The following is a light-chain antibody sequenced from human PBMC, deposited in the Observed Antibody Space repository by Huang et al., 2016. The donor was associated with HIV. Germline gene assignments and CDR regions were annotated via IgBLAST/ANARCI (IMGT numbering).Light chain of an antibody. Sequence: EIVMTQSPATLSVSPGERATLSCRASQSVRSNVAWYQQKPGQAPRPLIYGASTRATGIPARFRGSGSGTEFTLTISSLQSEDFVVYYCQQYNNWPPITFGQGTRLEI. J-gene: IGKJ5*01. CDR3: QQYNNWPPIT. CDR1: QSVRSN. V-gene: IGKV3-15*01. CDR2: GAS.